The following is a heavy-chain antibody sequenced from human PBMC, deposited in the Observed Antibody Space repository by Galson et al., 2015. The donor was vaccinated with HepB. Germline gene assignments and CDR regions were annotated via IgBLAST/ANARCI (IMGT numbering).Heavy chain of an antibody. CDR3: ARALTKQLFYYMDV. Sequence: SLRLSCAASGFTFSSYAMHWVRQAPGKGLEWVAVISYDGSNKYYADSVKGRFTISRDNSKNTLYLQMNSLRAEDTAVYYCARALTKQLFYYMDVWGKGTTVTVSS. V-gene: IGHV3-30-3*01. CDR2: ISYDGSNK. CDR1: GFTFSSYA. D-gene: IGHD6-6*01. J-gene: IGHJ6*03.